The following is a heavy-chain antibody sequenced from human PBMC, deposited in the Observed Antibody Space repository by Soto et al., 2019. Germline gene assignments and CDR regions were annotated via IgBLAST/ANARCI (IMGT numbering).Heavy chain of an antibody. Sequence: QVQLVESGGGVVQPGKSLRLSCAASGFTLRSYGMHWVRQAPGKGLEWLAVISYDESHKYYADSVKGRFTISRDTSKNALYLQMYSLRAEDTAVYYCAKEMFPRTVLDSSSPWGGYCGQGTAVTVSS. CDR2: ISYDESHK. CDR1: GFTLRSYG. D-gene: IGHD6-6*01. V-gene: IGHV3-30*18. J-gene: IGHJ4*02. CDR3: AKEMFPRTVLDSSSPWGGY.